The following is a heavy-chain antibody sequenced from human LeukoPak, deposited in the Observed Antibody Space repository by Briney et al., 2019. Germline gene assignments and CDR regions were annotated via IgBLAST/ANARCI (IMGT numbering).Heavy chain of an antibody. Sequence: GGSLRLSCAASGFTFSSYSMSWVRQAPGKGLEWVSAISGSGGSTYYADSVKGRFTISRDNSKNTLYLQMNSLRAEDTAVYYCAKDLVGSYWYFDLWGRGTLVTVSS. CDR1: GFTFSSYS. CDR3: AKDLVGSYWYFDL. V-gene: IGHV3-23*01. CDR2: ISGSGGST. J-gene: IGHJ2*01. D-gene: IGHD2-15*01.